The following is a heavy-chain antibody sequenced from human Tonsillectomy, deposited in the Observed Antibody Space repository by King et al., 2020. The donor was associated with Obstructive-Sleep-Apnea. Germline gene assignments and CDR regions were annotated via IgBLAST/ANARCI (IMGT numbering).Heavy chain of an antibody. V-gene: IGHV1-18*04. CDR1: GYSFNLYG. CDR3: ARGSPGEY. Sequence: QLVQSGAEVKKPGASVKVSCKASGYSFNLYGITWVRQAPGQGLEWMGWINPYTGNTRFSQNLQGRVTMTTDTSTSTAYMELRSLTSDDSAIYYCARGSPGEYWGQGTLVTVSS. J-gene: IGHJ4*02. CDR2: INPYTGNT. D-gene: IGHD3-10*01.